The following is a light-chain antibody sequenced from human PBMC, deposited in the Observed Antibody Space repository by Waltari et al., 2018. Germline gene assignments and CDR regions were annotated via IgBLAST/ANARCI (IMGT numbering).Light chain of an antibody. J-gene: IGLJ3*02. V-gene: IGLV2-23*02. Sequence: QSALTQPASVSGSPGQSITITCPGSNSAVGSHDLVAWSRQHPGKAPNLIIYEFTKRPSGVSYRFSGSKSGNTASLTISGLQAEDEADYYCCSYVDGVTWVFGGGTTLTVL. CDR2: EFT. CDR3: CSYVDGVTWV. CDR1: NSAVGSHDL.